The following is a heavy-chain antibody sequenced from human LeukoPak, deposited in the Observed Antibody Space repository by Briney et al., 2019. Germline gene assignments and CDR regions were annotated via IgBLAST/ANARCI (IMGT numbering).Heavy chain of an antibody. CDR1: GFTFSSYA. V-gene: IGHV3-30-3*01. CDR2: ISYDGSNK. J-gene: IGHJ3*02. CDR3: ARERTGAAFDI. D-gene: IGHD7-27*01. Sequence: PGRSLRLSCAASGFTFSSYAMHWVRQAPGKGLEWVAVISYDGSNKYYADSVKGRFTISRDNSKNTLYLQMNSLRAEDTAVYYCARERTGAAFDIWGQGTMVTVSS.